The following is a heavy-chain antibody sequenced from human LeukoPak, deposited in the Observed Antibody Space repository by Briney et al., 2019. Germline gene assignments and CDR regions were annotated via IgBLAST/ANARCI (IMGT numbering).Heavy chain of an antibody. J-gene: IGHJ4*02. CDR1: GFTFNDYW. Sequence: GESLRLSCAASGFTFNDYWMSWVRQAPGKGLEWVADIKQDGNDQKYVDSVKGRFTISRDNTKNSLYLQMNSLRAEDTAVYYCARPALVGEIFEYWGQGTLVTVSS. D-gene: IGHD1-26*01. CDR3: ARPALVGEIFEY. V-gene: IGHV3-7*01. CDR2: IKQDGNDQ.